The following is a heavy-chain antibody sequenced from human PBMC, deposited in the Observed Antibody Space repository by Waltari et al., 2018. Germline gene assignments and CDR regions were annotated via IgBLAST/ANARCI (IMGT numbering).Heavy chain of an antibody. CDR2: TNRNTVGQ. J-gene: IGHJ6*02. V-gene: IGHV1-2*02. Sequence: QGQLVQSGAEVKKPGASVNVSCKASGFTFTEYYIHWVRQAPGQGLGWMGWTNRNTVGQSASQKFQCRVSISRDQSTRAAYLYLNTLGTDDTAVYFCAREDCGDCYQDYHYYHALDVWGQGTKVAVSS. D-gene: IGHD2-21*02. CDR3: AREDCGDCYQDYHYYHALDV. CDR1: GFTFTEYY.